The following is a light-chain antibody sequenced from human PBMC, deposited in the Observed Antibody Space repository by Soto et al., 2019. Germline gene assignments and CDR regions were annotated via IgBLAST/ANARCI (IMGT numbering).Light chain of an antibody. CDR1: QGINNW. CDR2: AVS. J-gene: IGKJ5*01. V-gene: IGKV1-12*01. Sequence: DIKMSQSPSAVSASVGDRVTITCRASQGINNWLAWYQQKPGKAPELLIYAVSYLQSGVPSRFSGSGSGTDFTLTISCLQSEDFTPYCCQQYYFYPIPFGQLARLAIK. CDR3: QQYYFYPIP.